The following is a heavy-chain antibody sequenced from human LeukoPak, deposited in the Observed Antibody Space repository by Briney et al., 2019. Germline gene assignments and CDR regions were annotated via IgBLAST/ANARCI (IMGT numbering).Heavy chain of an antibody. J-gene: IGHJ4*02. CDR3: ARDRTNCYDSSGYWDY. Sequence: GGSLRLSCVASGCTFSSYSMNWLRQAPGKGLEWVSSISSSNSYIYYADSVKGRFTISRDNAKNSLYLQMNSLRAEDTAVYYCARDRTNCYDSSGYWDYWGQGTLVTVSS. V-gene: IGHV3-21*01. CDR2: ISSSNSYI. D-gene: IGHD3-22*01. CDR1: GCTFSSYS.